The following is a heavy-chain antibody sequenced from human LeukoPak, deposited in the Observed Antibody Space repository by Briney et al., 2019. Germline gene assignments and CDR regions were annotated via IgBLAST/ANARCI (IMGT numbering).Heavy chain of an antibody. Sequence: GGSLRLSCAASGFTFNTYWMSWVRQAPGKGLEWVANIKQDGSEKHYLDSVKGRFTISRDNAKNSLCLEMNSLRAEDTAVYYCARERREYSGSYRIFDYWGQGTLVTVSS. J-gene: IGHJ4*02. CDR3: ARERREYSGSYRIFDY. CDR2: IKQDGSEK. CDR1: GFTFNTYW. D-gene: IGHD1-26*01. V-gene: IGHV3-7*01.